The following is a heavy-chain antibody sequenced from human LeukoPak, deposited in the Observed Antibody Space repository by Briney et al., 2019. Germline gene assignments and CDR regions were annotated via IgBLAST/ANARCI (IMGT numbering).Heavy chain of an antibody. CDR3: TRDRQLQTGFDY. Sequence: GGSLRLSCKTSGFTFDEYAILWFRQAPGKGLEWLSFIRNKAYDGTTEYAASVKGRFTISRDDSKSIAYLQMNSLKTEDTGVYYCTRDRQLQTGFDYWGQGTLVTVSS. CDR2: IRNKAYDGTT. V-gene: IGHV3-49*03. D-gene: IGHD6-6*01. CDR1: GFTFDEYA. J-gene: IGHJ4*02.